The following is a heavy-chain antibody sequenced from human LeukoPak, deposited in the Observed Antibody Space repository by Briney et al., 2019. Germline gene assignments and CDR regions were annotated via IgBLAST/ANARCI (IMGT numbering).Heavy chain of an antibody. Sequence: AVKVSCKASGGTFSSYAISWVRQAPGQGLEWMGGIIPIFGTANYAQKFQGRVTITADESTSTAYMELSSLRSEDTAVYYCASGALDYYDSSGYRLNYWGQGTLVTVSS. V-gene: IGHV1-69*13. CDR3: ASGALDYYDSSGYRLNY. CDR2: IIPIFGTA. CDR1: GGTFSSYA. J-gene: IGHJ4*02. D-gene: IGHD3-22*01.